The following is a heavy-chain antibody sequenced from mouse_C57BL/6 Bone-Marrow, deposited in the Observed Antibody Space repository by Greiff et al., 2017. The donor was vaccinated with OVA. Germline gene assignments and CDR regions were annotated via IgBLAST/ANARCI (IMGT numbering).Heavy chain of an antibody. CDR2: IYPRSGNT. CDR3: ARNEDYYGKDFDV. D-gene: IGHD1-1*01. CDR1: GYTFTSYG. J-gene: IGHJ1*03. V-gene: IGHV1-81*01. Sequence: QVQLQQSGAELARPGASVKLSCKASGYTFTSYGISWVKQSTGQGLEWIGEIYPRSGNTYYNEKFKGKATLTADKSSSTAYMELRSLTSEDSAVYFCARNEDYYGKDFDVWGTGTTVTVSS.